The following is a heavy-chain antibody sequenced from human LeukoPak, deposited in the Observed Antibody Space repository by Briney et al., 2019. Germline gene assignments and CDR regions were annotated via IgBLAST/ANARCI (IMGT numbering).Heavy chain of an antibody. D-gene: IGHD2-2*01. Sequence: GGSLRLSCAASGFTFSNHGMNWVRQAPGKGLEWLSGISPRGGGTYYADSVKGRFTISRDNSRNTLYLQMNSLRAGDTAVYYCAKSFRSTSLDYWGQGTLVTVSS. J-gene: IGHJ4*02. CDR2: ISPRGGGT. CDR3: AKSFRSTSLDY. V-gene: IGHV3-23*01. CDR1: GFTFSNHG.